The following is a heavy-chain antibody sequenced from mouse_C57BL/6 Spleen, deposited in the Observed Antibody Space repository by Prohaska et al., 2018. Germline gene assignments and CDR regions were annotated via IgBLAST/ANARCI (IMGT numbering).Heavy chain of an antibody. J-gene: IGHJ2*01. V-gene: IGHV1-64*01. Sequence: GYTFTHYWMHWVKQRPGQGLEWIGMIHPNSGSTNYNEKFRSKATLTVDKSTSTAYMQLSSLTSEDSVVYYWAARGGYFDYWGQGTTVTVSS. CDR3: AARGGYFDY. CDR1: GYTFTHYW. CDR2: IHPNSGST.